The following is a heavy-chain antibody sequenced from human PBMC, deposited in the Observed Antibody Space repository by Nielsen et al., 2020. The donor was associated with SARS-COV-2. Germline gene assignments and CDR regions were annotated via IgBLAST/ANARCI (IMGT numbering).Heavy chain of an antibody. V-gene: IGHV3-23*01. J-gene: IGHJ4*02. CDR2: ISAST. CDR1: GFTFDDYG. CDR3: AKRSGYTSGWYGDY. Sequence: GESLKISCAASGFTFDDYGMSWVRQAPGKGLEWVSAISASTYYADSVKGRFTISRDNSKNTLYLQMNSLRAEDTAVYYCAKRSGYTSGWYGDYWGQGTLVTVSS. D-gene: IGHD6-19*01.